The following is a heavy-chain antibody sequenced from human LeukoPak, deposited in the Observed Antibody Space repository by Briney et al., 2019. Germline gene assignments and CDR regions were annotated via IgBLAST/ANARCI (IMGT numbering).Heavy chain of an antibody. Sequence: AAVKVSCMASGYTFTGYYMHWVRQAPGQGLEWMGRINPNSGGTNYAQKFQGRVTMTRDTSISTAYMELSRLRSDDTAVYYCARAPYGDAFDIWGQGTMVTVSS. CDR1: GYTFTGYY. D-gene: IGHD4-17*01. V-gene: IGHV1-2*06. CDR2: INPNSGGT. J-gene: IGHJ3*02. CDR3: ARAPYGDAFDI.